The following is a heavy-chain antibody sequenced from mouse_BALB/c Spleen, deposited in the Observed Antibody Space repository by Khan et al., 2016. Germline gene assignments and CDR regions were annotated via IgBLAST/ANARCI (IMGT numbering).Heavy chain of an antibody. CDR1: GFTFSNYW. J-gene: IGHJ1*01. CDR2: IRLKSNNYAT. CDR3: TRPGGNRYFDV. Sequence: EVKLEVSGGGLVQPGGSMKLSCVASGFTFSNYWMNWVRQSPEKGLEWVAEIRLKSNNYATHYAESVKGRFTISRDDSKSSVYLQMNNLRAEDTGIYCWTRPGGNRYFDVWGAGTTVTISS. D-gene: IGHD2-1*01. V-gene: IGHV6-6*02.